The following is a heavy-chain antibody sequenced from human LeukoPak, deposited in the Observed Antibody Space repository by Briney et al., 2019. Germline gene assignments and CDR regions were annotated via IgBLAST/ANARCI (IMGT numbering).Heavy chain of an antibody. V-gene: IGHV4-4*07. CDR2: IYTSGST. J-gene: IGHJ4*02. CDR3: ARGVEYCSSTSCYPYFDY. Sequence: KPSETLSLTCTVSGGSISSYYWSWIRQPAGEGLEWIGRIYTSGSTNYNPSLKSRVTMSVDTSKNQFSLRLSSVTAADTAVYYCARGVEYCSSTSCYPYFDYWGQGILVTVSS. D-gene: IGHD2-2*01. CDR1: GGSISSYY.